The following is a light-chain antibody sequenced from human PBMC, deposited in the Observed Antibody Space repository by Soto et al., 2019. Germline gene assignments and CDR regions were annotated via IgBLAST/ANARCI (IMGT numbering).Light chain of an antibody. Sequence: AIQLTQSPSSLSASLGDRVSITGRASQGIRDELGWYQQRPGAAPKLLIYGASTLQTGVPSRFGGSGSGTDFTLTISSLQPEDFATYYCLQDNSYPRTFGQGTKVEL. J-gene: IGKJ1*01. CDR1: QGIRDE. CDR2: GAS. CDR3: LQDNSYPRT. V-gene: IGKV1-6*01.